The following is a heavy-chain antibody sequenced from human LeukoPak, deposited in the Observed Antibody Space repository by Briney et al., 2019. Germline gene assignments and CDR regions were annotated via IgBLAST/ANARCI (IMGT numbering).Heavy chain of an antibody. Sequence: SQTLSLTCAISGDSVSSNSAAWTWIRQSPSRGLEWLGRTYYRSKWYNEYAVSVRSRIIINPDTSKNQLSLQLNSATPEDTAVYYCAREKDYIGFDYWGQGTLVTVSS. J-gene: IGHJ4*02. CDR1: GDSVSSNSAA. V-gene: IGHV6-1*01. D-gene: IGHD4-11*01. CDR2: TYYRSKWYN. CDR3: AREKDYIGFDY.